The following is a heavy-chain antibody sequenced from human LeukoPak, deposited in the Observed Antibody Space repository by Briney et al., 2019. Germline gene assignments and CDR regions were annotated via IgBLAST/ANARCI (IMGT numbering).Heavy chain of an antibody. D-gene: IGHD2-15*01. J-gene: IGHJ4*02. CDR1: GFTFSSYG. Sequence: GRSLRLSCAASGFTFSSYGMHWVRQAPGKGLEWVAVISYDGSNKYYADSVKGRFTISRDNSKNTLYLQMNSLRAEDTAVYYCAKEALPSKYCSGGSCYSGNDYWGQGTLVTVSS. CDR3: AKEALPSKYCSGGSCYSGNDY. V-gene: IGHV3-30*18. CDR2: ISYDGSNK.